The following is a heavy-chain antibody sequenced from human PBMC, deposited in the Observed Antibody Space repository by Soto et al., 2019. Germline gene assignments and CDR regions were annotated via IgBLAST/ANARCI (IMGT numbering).Heavy chain of an antibody. CDR2: IIPIFGTA. CDR3: ARESRYCSGGSCYKRYSQSTPAPSLGAGGSSPSSNYY. Sequence: SVKVSCKASGGTFSSYAISWVRQAPGQGLEWMGGIIPIFGTANYAQKFQGRVTITADESTSTAYMELSSLRSEDAAVYYCARESRYCSGGSCYKRYSQSTPAPSLGAGGSSPSSNYY. D-gene: IGHD2-15*01. CDR1: GGTFSSYA. V-gene: IGHV1-69*13. J-gene: IGHJ6*01.